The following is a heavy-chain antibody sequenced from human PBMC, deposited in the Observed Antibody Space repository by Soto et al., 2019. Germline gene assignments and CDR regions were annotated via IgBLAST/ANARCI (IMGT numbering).Heavy chain of an antibody. CDR1: GGSISSGGYY. Sequence: TLSLTCTVSGGSISSGGYYWSWIRQHPGKGLEWIGYIYYSGSTYYNPSLKSRVTISVDTSKNQFSLKLSSVTAADTAVYYCARVDAVFGESPYYFDYWGQGTLVTVSS. V-gene: IGHV4-31*03. CDR3: ARVDAVFGESPYYFDY. J-gene: IGHJ4*02. CDR2: IYYSGST. D-gene: IGHD3-10*02.